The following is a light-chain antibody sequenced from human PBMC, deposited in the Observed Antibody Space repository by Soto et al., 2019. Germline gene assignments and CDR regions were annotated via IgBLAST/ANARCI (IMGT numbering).Light chain of an antibody. CDR3: QQYGSSPNMYT. CDR1: QSVSSSY. Sequence: EIVLTQSPGTLSLSPGERATLSCRASQSVSSSYLAWYQQNPGQAPRLLIYGSSSRATGVPDRFSGSGSGTDFTLTISRLEPEDFAVYYCQQYGSSPNMYTFGQGTKLEIK. V-gene: IGKV3-20*01. J-gene: IGKJ2*01. CDR2: GSS.